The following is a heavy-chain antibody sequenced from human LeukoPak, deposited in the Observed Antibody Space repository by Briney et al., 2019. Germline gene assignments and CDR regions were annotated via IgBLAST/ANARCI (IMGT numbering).Heavy chain of an antibody. Sequence: GGSLRLSCAASGFTLSYYWMHWVRQAPGKGLVWVSVIQNDGTTTVYADSVKGRFTISRDSAKNTMYLQMNSLRVDDTAVYYCARGGVVGAFDYWGQGILVTVSS. CDR2: IQNDGTTT. V-gene: IGHV3-74*01. CDR1: GFTLSYYW. CDR3: ARGGVVGAFDY. J-gene: IGHJ4*02. D-gene: IGHD1-26*01.